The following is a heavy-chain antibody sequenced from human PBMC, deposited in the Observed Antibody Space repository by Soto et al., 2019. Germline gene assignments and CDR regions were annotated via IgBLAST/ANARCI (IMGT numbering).Heavy chain of an antibody. Sequence: GASVKVSCKASGYTFTSYAMHWVRQAPGQRLEWMGWINAGNGDTKYSQKFQGRVTITRDTSASTAYMELSSLRSEDTAVYYCARDRDLDDYGDYDAFAIWGQGTMVTVSS. CDR2: INAGNGDT. CDR1: GYTFTSYA. CDR3: ARDRDLDDYGDYDAFAI. V-gene: IGHV1-3*01. D-gene: IGHD4-17*01. J-gene: IGHJ3*02.